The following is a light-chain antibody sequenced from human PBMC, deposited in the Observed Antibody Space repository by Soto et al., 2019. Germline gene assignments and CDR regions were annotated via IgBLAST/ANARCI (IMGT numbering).Light chain of an antibody. CDR1: SSNIGAGYD. V-gene: IGLV1-40*01. Sequence: QSVLTQPPSASGAPGQRVTISCTGSSSNIGAGYDVHWYQQLPGTAPKLLIYGNSNRPSGVPDRFSGSKSGTSASLAITGLQAEHEADYYCQYYDSSLSGWVFGGGTKLTVL. CDR3: QYYDSSLSGWV. J-gene: IGLJ3*02. CDR2: GNS.